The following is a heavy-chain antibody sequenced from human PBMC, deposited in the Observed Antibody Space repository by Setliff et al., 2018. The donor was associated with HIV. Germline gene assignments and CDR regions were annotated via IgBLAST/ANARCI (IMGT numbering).Heavy chain of an antibody. D-gene: IGHD1-26*01. CDR2: ISGYNDNT. CDR3: ARIRVGALLNAFDI. Sequence: ASVKVSCKASGYTFRNFAISWLRQAPGQGLEWMGWISGYNDNTNYAQSLQGRLTMTIDTTSSTSYMELRSLRSDDTAMYYCARIRVGALLNAFDIWGHGTMVTVSS. V-gene: IGHV1-18*01. J-gene: IGHJ3*02. CDR1: GYTFRNFA.